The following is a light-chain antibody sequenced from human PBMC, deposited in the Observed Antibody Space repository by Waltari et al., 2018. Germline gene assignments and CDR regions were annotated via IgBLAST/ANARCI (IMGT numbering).Light chain of an antibody. CDR2: DAS. Sequence: DIQMTQSPSTLSASVGDRVTITCRASQPITTWVAWYQQKPGQAPHLLICDASRLEFGVPTRFSGSGSGTEFTLTISSLRPDDFATYYCQQYSSFWTFGQGTKVEIK. CDR1: QPITTW. J-gene: IGKJ1*01. V-gene: IGKV1-5*01. CDR3: QQYSSFWT.